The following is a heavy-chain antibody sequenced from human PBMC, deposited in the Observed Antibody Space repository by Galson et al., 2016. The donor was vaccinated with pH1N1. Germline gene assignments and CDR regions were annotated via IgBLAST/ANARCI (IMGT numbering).Heavy chain of an antibody. V-gene: IGHV1-2*02. CDR1: GCTFIAYY. CDR2: ISPDTGDT. J-gene: IGHJ3*01. D-gene: IGHD4-17*01. Sequence: SVKVSCKASGCTFIAYYIHWVRQAPGQGLEWMGWISPDTGDTYYAQSFQGRVTMTRDTSISTAYMELSRLRYDDTALYYCARVRSTVTGDYWGPGTMVIVSS. CDR3: ARVRSTVTGDY.